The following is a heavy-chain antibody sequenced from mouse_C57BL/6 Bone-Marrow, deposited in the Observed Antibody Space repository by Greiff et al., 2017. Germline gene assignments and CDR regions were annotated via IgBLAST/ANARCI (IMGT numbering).Heavy chain of an antibody. CDR2: ISSGGSYT. CDR1: GFTFSIYG. D-gene: IGHD2-4*01. J-gene: IGHJ3*01. V-gene: IGHV5-6*01. CDR3: ARHGYDYAWFAY. Sequence: EVMLVESGGDLVKPGGSLKLSCAASGFTFSIYGMSWVRQTPDKRLEWVATISSGGSYTYYPDSVKGRFTISRDNAKNTLYLQMSSLKSEDTAMYYCARHGYDYAWFAYWGQGTLVTVSA.